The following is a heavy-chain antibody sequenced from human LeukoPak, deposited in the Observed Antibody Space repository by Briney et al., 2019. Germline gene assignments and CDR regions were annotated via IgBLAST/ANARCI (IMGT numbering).Heavy chain of an antibody. Sequence: PGGSLRLSCAASGFTFSSYGMHWVRQAQGKGLEWVAFIRYDGSNKYYADSVKGRFTISRGNSKNTLYLQMNSLRAEDTAVYYCAKTPSPYSSSSRGYFDYWGQGTLVTVSS. V-gene: IGHV3-30*02. CDR2: IRYDGSNK. J-gene: IGHJ4*02. D-gene: IGHD6-6*01. CDR3: AKTPSPYSSSSRGYFDY. CDR1: GFTFSSYG.